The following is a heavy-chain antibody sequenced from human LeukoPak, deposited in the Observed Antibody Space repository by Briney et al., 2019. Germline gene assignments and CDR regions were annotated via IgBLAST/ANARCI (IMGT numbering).Heavy chain of an antibody. CDR1: GFSFRAYA. Sequence: GGSLRLSCSASGFSFRAYAMHWVRQAPGKGLEHVPAISSDGGTTYCADSVEGRFTISRDNSKNTLYLQMSSLRTEDTAVYYCVRGGDYADYWGQGTLVTVSS. J-gene: IGHJ4*02. CDR3: VRGGDYADY. V-gene: IGHV3-64D*06. CDR2: ISSDGGTT. D-gene: IGHD3-16*01.